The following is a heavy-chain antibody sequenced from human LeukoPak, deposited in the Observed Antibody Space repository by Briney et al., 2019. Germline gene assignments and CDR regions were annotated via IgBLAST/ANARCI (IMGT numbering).Heavy chain of an antibody. CDR2: IIPIFGTA. J-gene: IGHJ6*03. CDR1: GGTFSSYA. D-gene: IGHD3-9*01. Sequence: GASVTVSCKASGGTFSSYAISWVRQAPGQGLEWMGGIIPIFGTANYAQKFQGRVTITADKSTSTAYMELSSLRSEDTAVYYCARAVLRYFDWLLPLGSDYMDVWGKGTTVTVSS. V-gene: IGHV1-69*06. CDR3: ARAVLRYFDWLLPLGSDYMDV.